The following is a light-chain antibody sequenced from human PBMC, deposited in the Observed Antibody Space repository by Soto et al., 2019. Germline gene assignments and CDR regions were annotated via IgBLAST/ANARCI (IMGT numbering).Light chain of an antibody. J-gene: IGLJ1*01. Sequence: SVLTQPASVSGSPGQSITISCTGTSSDVGGYNYVSWYQQHPGKAPKLMIYDVSNRPSGVSNRFPGSKSGNTASLTISGLQAEDEADYYCSSYTSSSTPYVFGTGTKVTVL. V-gene: IGLV2-14*01. CDR2: DVS. CDR3: SSYTSSSTPYV. CDR1: SSDVGGYNY.